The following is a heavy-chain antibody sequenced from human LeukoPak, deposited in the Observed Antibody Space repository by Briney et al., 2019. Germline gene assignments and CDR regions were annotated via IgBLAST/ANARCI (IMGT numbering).Heavy chain of an antibody. V-gene: IGHV4-34*01. CDR1: GGSISSYY. CDR3: ASRKLGNDY. Sequence: SETLSLTCTVSGGSISSYYWSWIRQPPEKGLEWIGEINHSGSTDYNPSLTSRVTISADTSKNQFSLKLISVTAADTAVYYCASRKLGNDYWGQGTLVTVSS. CDR2: INHSGST. J-gene: IGHJ4*02. D-gene: IGHD7-27*01.